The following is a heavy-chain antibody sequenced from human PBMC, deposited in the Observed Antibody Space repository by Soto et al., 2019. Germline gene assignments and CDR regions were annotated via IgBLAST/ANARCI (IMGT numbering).Heavy chain of an antibody. D-gene: IGHD2-2*01. J-gene: IGHJ3*02. V-gene: IGHV4-4*07. CDR2: ISTSGRT. Sequence: QVQLQESGPGLVKPSETLSLTCSVSGGSINSDYWTWIRQSAGKGLEWIGRISTSGRTTYNPSLKSRVTMSIDTSRSQFSLTLISVTAADTALYYCARLHLPALQGAFDIWGQGTMVTVSS. CDR3: ARLHLPALQGAFDI. CDR1: GGSINSDY.